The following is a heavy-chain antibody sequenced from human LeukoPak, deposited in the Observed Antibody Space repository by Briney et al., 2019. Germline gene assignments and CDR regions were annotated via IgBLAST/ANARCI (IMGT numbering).Heavy chain of an antibody. V-gene: IGHV4-34*01. Sequence: SETLSLTCAVYGGSFSGYYWSWIRQPPGKGLEWIGEINHSGSTNYNPSPKSRVTISVDTSKNQFSLKLSSVTAADTAVYYCARGGYCSSTSCRNWFDPWGQGTLVTVSS. CDR3: ARGGYCSSTSCRNWFDP. J-gene: IGHJ5*02. CDR1: GGSFSGYY. CDR2: INHSGST. D-gene: IGHD2-2*01.